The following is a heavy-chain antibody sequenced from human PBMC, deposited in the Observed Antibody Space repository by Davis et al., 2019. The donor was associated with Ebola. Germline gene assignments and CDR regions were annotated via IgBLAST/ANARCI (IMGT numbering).Heavy chain of an antibody. D-gene: IGHD6-19*01. V-gene: IGHV3-30*14. Sequence: PGGSLRLSCAASGFTFSSYAMHWVRQAPGKGLEWVAVISYDGSNKYYADSVKGRFTISRDNSKNTLYLQMNSLRAEDTAVYYCARVEQWLGYFDYWGQGTLVTVSS. CDR2: ISYDGSNK. CDR3: ARVEQWLGYFDY. J-gene: IGHJ4*02. CDR1: GFTFSSYA.